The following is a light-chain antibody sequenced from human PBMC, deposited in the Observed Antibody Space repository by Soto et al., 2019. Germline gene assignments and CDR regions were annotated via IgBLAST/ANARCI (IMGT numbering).Light chain of an antibody. Sequence: DIQMTQSPTSLSASVGDRVTITCRASQAIRNFVAWYQQKPGKAPKHLIYAASTLQSGVPSRLSGSGSGTDFALTINGLQPEDVATFSCQKYSSVPVFGPGTKVEI. J-gene: IGKJ3*01. CDR3: QKYSSVPV. CDR1: QAIRNF. CDR2: AAS. V-gene: IGKV1-27*01.